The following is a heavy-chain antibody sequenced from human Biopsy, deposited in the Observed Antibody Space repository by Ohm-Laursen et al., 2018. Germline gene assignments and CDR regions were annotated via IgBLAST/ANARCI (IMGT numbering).Heavy chain of an antibody. V-gene: IGHV3-33*01. CDR2: IWYDGSNK. J-gene: IGHJ4*02. D-gene: IGHD4-11*01. Sequence: SLSLSCSAPGLTFSNYGMHWVRQAPGKGLEWLAVIWYDGSNKYYGDSVQGRFTISRDNSKNTVYLQMNSLRAEDTAIYYCARDSTINTVTTADYWGQGTLVTVSS. CDR3: ARDSTINTVTTADY. CDR1: GLTFSNYG.